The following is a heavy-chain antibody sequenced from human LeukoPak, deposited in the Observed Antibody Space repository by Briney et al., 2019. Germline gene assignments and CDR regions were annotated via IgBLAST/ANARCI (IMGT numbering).Heavy chain of an antibody. D-gene: IGHD3-10*01. CDR2: INGSGDAT. CDR3: AKSDCGSDGCKLLNY. V-gene: IGHV3-23*01. Sequence: GGSLRLSCAVSGFLFSHYTMTWVRQGPGKGLEWVSSINGSGDATLYADSVMGRFTISRDNAKNTVSLQMNNLRAEDTAVYYCAKSDCGSDGCKLLNYWGQGTLVVASS. J-gene: IGHJ4*02. CDR1: GFLFSHYT.